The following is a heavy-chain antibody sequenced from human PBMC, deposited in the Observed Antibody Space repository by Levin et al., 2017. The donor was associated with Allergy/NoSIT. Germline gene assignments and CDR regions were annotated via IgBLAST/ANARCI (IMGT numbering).Heavy chain of an antibody. D-gene: IGHD3-16*02. CDR3: ASIMITFGGGIVDWYFDL. J-gene: IGHJ2*01. V-gene: IGHV3-21*01. CDR2: ISGSSSYM. CDR1: GFTFSIYS. Sequence: GGSLRLSCAASGFTFSIYSMNWVRQAPGKGLEWVSSISGSSSYMYYADSVKGRFTISRDNAKNSLYLQMNSLRAEATALYYCASIMITFGGGIVDWYFDLWGRGALVTVSS.